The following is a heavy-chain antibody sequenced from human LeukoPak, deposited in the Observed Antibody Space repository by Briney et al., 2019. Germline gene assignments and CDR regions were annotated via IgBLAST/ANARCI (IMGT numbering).Heavy chain of an antibody. CDR2: IRSKANSYAT. CDR3: TVRGYYDSSGYGYYFDY. CDR1: GFTFSGSA. J-gene: IGHJ4*02. V-gene: IGHV3-73*01. D-gene: IGHD3-22*01. Sequence: PGGSLKLSCAASGFTFSGSAMHWVRQASGKGLEWVCRIRSKANSYATAYAASVKGRFTISRDDSRNTAYLQMNSLKTEDTAVYYCTVRGYYDSSGYGYYFDYWGQGTLVTVSS.